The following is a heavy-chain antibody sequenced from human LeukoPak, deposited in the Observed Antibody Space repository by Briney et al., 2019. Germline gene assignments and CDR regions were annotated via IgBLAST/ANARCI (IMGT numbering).Heavy chain of an antibody. J-gene: IGHJ4*02. D-gene: IGHD6-13*01. CDR3: ARRPPSSSRRIFDY. CDR2: IRYDGSNK. CDR1: GFTFSNYA. V-gene: IGHV3-30*02. Sequence: SGGSLRLSCAASGFTFSNYAMHWVRQAPGKGLEWVAFIRYDGSNKYYADSVKGRFTISRDNSKNTLYLQMNSLRAEDTAVYYCARRPPSSSRRIFDYWGQGTLVTVSS.